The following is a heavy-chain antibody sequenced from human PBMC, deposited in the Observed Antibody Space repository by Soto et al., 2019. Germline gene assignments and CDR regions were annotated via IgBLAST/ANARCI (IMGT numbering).Heavy chain of an antibody. CDR2: ISYDGSNK. J-gene: IGHJ6*02. CDR3: AKGTWIQSSYYYGMDV. CDR1: GFTFSSYG. V-gene: IGHV3-30*18. Sequence: QVQLVESGGGVVQPGRSPRLSCAASGFTFSSYGMHWVRQAPGKGLEWVAVISYDGSNKYYADSVKGRFTISRDNSKNTLYLQMNSLRAEDTAVYYCAKGTWIQSSYYYGMDVWGQGTTVTVSS. D-gene: IGHD5-18*01.